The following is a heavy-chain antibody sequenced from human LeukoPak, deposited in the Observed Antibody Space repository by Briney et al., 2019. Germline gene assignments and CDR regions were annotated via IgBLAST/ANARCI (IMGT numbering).Heavy chain of an antibody. D-gene: IGHD6-19*01. CDR2: INPNSGGT. CDR3: ARDSYSSGAFDI. CDR1: GYTFTGYY. Sequence: ASVKVSCKASGYTFTGYYLHRVRQAPGQGLEWMGWINPNSGGTNFAQKFQGRVTMTRDTSISTAYMGLSRLRSDDTAVYFCARDSYSSGAFDIWGQGTMVTVSS. J-gene: IGHJ3*02. V-gene: IGHV1-2*02.